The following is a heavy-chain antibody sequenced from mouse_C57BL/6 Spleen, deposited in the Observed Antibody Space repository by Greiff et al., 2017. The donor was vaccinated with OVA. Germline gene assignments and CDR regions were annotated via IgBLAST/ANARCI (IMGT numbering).Heavy chain of an antibody. CDR3: ARPYDGHYYAMDY. CDR1: GFSLTSYG. J-gene: IGHJ4*01. D-gene: IGHD2-3*01. CDR2: IWSGGST. Sequence: QVQLQQSGPGLVQPSQSLSITCTVSGFSLTSYGVHWVRQSPGKGLEWLGVIWSGGSTDYNAAFISRLSISKDNSKSQVFFKMNRLQADDTAIYYCARPYDGHYYAMDYWGQGTSVTVSS. V-gene: IGHV2-2*01.